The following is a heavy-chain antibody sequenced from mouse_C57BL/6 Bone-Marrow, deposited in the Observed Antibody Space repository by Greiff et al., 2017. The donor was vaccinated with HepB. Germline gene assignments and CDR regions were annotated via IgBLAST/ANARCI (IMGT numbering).Heavy chain of an antibody. Sequence: QVQLKQSGAELVKPGASVKLSCKASGYTFTEYTIHWVKQRSGQGLEWIGWFYPGSGSIKYNEKFKDKATLTADKSSSTVYMELSRLTSEDSAVYFCARHEDRSPTYSAWFAYWGQGTLVTVSA. J-gene: IGHJ3*01. CDR3: ARHEDRSPTYSAWFAY. D-gene: IGHD2-10*01. CDR1: GYTFTEYT. CDR2: FYPGSGSI. V-gene: IGHV1-62-2*01.